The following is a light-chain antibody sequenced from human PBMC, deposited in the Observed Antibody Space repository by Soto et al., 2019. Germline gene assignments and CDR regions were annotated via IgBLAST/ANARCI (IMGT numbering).Light chain of an antibody. CDR3: SSYTSGSAWV. CDR1: SSDVGGYDY. CDR2: EVS. V-gene: IGLV2-14*01. J-gene: IGLJ3*02. Sequence: QSVLTQPASVSGSPGQSITISCTGTSSDVGGYDYVSWYRQHPGKTPKLIIYEVSNRPSGISNRFSGSKSAYTASLTISGLQTEDEADYHCSSYTSGSAWVFGGGTKVTVL.